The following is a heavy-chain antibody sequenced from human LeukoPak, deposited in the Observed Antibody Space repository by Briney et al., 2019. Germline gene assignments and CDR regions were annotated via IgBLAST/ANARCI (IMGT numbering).Heavy chain of an antibody. V-gene: IGHV1-18*01. Sequence: ASVKVSCQSSGYTFTRYGISWVRQAPGQGLEWMGWISAYNGNTNYAQKLQGRVTMTTDTSTSTAYMELRSLRSDDTAVYYCARRHYYGSGSSNWFDPWGQGTLVTVSS. CDR2: ISAYNGNT. CDR3: ARRHYYGSGSSNWFDP. D-gene: IGHD3-10*01. J-gene: IGHJ5*02. CDR1: GYTFTRYG.